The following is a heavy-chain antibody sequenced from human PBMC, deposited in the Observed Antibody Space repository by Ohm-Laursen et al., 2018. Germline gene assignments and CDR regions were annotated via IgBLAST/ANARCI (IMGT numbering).Heavy chain of an antibody. Sequence: SLRLSCSAFGFTFNAYAMTWVRQAPGRGLEWVSSISGDGDRANYADSVKGRLTISRDNSKNTLSLQMNSLRAEDTAIYYCAKQVNRFLDWLTVDNWGQGTLVTVSS. V-gene: IGHV3-23*01. CDR3: AKQVNRFLDWLTVDN. CDR1: GFTFNAYA. J-gene: IGHJ4*02. CDR2: ISGDGDRA. D-gene: IGHD3-3*01.